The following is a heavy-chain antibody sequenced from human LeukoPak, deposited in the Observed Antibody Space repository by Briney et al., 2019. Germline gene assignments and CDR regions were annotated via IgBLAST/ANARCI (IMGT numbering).Heavy chain of an antibody. Sequence: ASVKVSCKASGYSFTSYAINWLRQAPGQGLEWLGWINTNTGGPTYAPGSTGRFVFSLDTSVKTAYLEINSLKTEDTAVYCCARDAQMVIGFYSFDPWGQGTLVTVSS. CDR3: ARDAQMVIGFYSFDP. J-gene: IGHJ5*02. D-gene: IGHD2-15*01. CDR2: INTNTGGP. CDR1: GYSFTSYA. V-gene: IGHV7-4-1*02.